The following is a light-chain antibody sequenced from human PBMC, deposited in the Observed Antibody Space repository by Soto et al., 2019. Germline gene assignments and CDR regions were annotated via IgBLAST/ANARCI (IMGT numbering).Light chain of an antibody. CDR3: QSYDSSLSAAYV. CDR1: SSNIGAGCE. V-gene: IGLV1-40*01. CDR2: GNT. Sequence: QSVLTQPPSVSGAPGQRVTISCTGCSSNIGAGCEVHWYQHLPGKAPKLLIYGNTNRPSGVPDRFSGSKSGTSASLVITGLQAEDEADYYCQSYDSSLSAAYVFGGGTKLTVL. J-gene: IGLJ1*01.